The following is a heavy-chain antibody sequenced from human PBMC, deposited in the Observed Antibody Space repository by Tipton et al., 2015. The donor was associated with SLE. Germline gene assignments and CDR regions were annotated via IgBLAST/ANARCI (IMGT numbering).Heavy chain of an antibody. CDR2: INTSGST. CDR1: GGSIASGSYY. V-gene: IGHV4-61*02. CDR3: ARGLRTFPRLDI. D-gene: IGHD4-17*01. Sequence: LRLSCTVSGGSIASGSYYWSWIRQPAGRALEWIGRINTSGSTTYNPSLKGRATLSLDTSKNHFSLNLSSVTAADTALYYCARGLRTFPRLDIWGLGTKVTVSS. J-gene: IGHJ3*02.